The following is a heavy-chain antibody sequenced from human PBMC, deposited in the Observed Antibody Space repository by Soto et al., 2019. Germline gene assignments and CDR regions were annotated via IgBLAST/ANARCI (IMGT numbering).Heavy chain of an antibody. J-gene: IGHJ1*01. CDR2: TSYDGSDK. V-gene: IGHV3-33*05. D-gene: IGHD3-16*01. CDR3: ACWGTTGGLHV. Sequence: QVQLVESGGGVVQPGSSLRVSCVGSGFTFRSYVIHWVRQSPGKGLEWVALTSYDGSDKYYDDSVRGRFTLSRDNSRNTVDLQMDSLRLEDTALYYCACWGTTGGLHVWGQGTLVSVSS. CDR1: GFTFRSYV.